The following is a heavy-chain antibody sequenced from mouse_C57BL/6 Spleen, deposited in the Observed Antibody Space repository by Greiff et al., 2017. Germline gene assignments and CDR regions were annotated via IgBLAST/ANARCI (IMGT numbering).Heavy chain of an antibody. Sequence: QVQLQQSGAELAKPGASVKLSCKASGYTFTSYWMHWVKQRPGQGLEWIGYINPSSGYTKYNQKFKDKATWTADKSSSTAYMQLSSLTYEDSAVYDCARELGYFDVWGTGTTVTVSS. D-gene: IGHD1-3*01. V-gene: IGHV1-7*01. J-gene: IGHJ1*03. CDR3: ARELGYFDV. CDR2: INPSSGYT. CDR1: GYTFTSYW.